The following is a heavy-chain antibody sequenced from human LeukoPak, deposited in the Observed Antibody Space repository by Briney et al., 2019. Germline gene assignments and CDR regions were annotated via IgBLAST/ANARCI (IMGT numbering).Heavy chain of an antibody. V-gene: IGHV4-61*02. J-gene: IGHJ6*03. CDR1: GGSISSGSYY. Sequence: PSETLSLTCTVSGGSISSGSYYWSWIRQPAGKGLEWIGRIYSSGSTNYSPSLKSRVTISVDTSKNQFSLKLSSVTAADTAVYYCARDVYYYYYMDVWGKGTTVTISS. CDR2: IYSSGST. CDR3: ARDVYYYYYMDV.